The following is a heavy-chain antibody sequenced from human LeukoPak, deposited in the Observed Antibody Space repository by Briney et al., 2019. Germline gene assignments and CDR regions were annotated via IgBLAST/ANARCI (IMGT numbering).Heavy chain of an antibody. CDR2: IGSYEGDT. D-gene: IGHD3-22*01. CDR3: ARDFWNFYDSSGYYRDFDS. J-gene: IGHJ5*01. CDR1: TSH. Sequence: GASVKVSCKATSHISWVRQAPGQGLEGMGWIGSYEGDTYYAQKFQGRVTATTDTSTNTAYMELRSLRADDTAVYYCARDFWNFYDSSGYYRDFDSWGQGTLVTVSS. V-gene: IGHV1-18*01.